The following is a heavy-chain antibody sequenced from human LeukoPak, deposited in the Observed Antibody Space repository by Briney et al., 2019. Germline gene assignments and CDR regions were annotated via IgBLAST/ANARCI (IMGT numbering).Heavy chain of an antibody. J-gene: IGHJ4*02. CDR3: AKAGAVVVVAAKYFDY. Sequence: GGSLRLSCAASGFTFSTYGMTWVRQAPGKGLEWVSGISGSGGSTYYADSVKGRFTMSRDNSKNTLYLHMNSLRVDDTAVYYCAKAGAVVVVAAKYFDYWGQGTLVTVSS. CDR2: ISGSGGST. V-gene: IGHV3-23*01. D-gene: IGHD2-15*01. CDR1: GFTFSTYG.